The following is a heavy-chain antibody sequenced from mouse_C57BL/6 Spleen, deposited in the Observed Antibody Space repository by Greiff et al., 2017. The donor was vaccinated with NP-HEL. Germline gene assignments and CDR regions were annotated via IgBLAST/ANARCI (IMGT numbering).Heavy chain of an antibody. Sequence: LVESGPELVKPGASVKISCKASGYAFSSSWMNWVKQRPGKGLEWIGRIYPGDGDTNYNGKFKGKATLTADKSSSTAYMQLSSLTSEDSAVYFCARGGIYYGYDGAMDYWGQGTSVTVSS. V-gene: IGHV1-82*01. D-gene: IGHD2-2*01. J-gene: IGHJ4*01. CDR1: GYAFSSSW. CDR2: IYPGDGDT. CDR3: ARGGIYYGYDGAMDY.